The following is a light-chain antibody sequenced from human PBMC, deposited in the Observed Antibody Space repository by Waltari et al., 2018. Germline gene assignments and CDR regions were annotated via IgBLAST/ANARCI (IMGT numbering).Light chain of an antibody. CDR3: SSYTATDTYV. V-gene: IGLV2-14*03. J-gene: IGLJ1*01. Sequence: SALTQPASMSGYPGQSLTISCTGTNRDIGLYDYVSWYQQHPGKAPKLIISDVSKRPSWVPARFSGSVSGYTASLTISGLQAEDEADYYCSSYTATDTYVFGSGTTVIVL. CDR2: DVS. CDR1: NRDIGLYDY.